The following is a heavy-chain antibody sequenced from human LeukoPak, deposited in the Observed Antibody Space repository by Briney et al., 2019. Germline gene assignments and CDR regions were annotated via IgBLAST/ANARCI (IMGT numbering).Heavy chain of an antibody. J-gene: IGHJ6*03. CDR3: ASFYCSGGSCYQYYYYYYTDV. CDR2: IYYSGST. Sequence: SETLSLTCTVSGGSISSRSYYWGWIRQPPGKGLEWIGIIYYSGSTYSNPSLRSRVTISVDTSKNQFSLKLSSVTAADTAVYYCASFYCSGGSCYQYYYYYYTDVWGKGTTVTISS. V-gene: IGHV4-39*01. CDR1: GGSISSRSYY. D-gene: IGHD2-15*01.